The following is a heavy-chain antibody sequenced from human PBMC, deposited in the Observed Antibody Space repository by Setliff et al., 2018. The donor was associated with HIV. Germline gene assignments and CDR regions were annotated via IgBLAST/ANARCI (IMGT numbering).Heavy chain of an antibody. CDR2: IYYGGST. Sequence: LSLTCTVSGDSITTNYWSWIRQSPGKGLEWIGSIYYGGSTNYNPSLKSRVTISLDTSRNQVFLNLTSVTAADTAVYYCARSIKAALRAGAFDVWGQGTMVTVSS. CDR3: ARSIKAALRAGAFDV. J-gene: IGHJ3*01. V-gene: IGHV4-59*01. CDR1: GDSITTNY. D-gene: IGHD2-15*01.